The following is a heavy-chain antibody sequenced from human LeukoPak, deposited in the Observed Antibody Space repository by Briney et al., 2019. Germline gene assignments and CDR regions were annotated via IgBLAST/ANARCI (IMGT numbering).Heavy chain of an antibody. J-gene: IGHJ6*02. V-gene: IGHV1-18*01. Sequence: GASVKVSCKASGYTFTSYGISWVRQAPGQGLEWMGWISAYNGNTNYAQKLQGRVTMTTDTSTSTAYMELRSLRSDDTAVYYCARDFVSGWFQDGMYVWGQGTTVTVSS. CDR3: ARDFVSGWFQDGMYV. CDR1: GYTFTSYG. D-gene: IGHD6-19*01. CDR2: ISAYNGNT.